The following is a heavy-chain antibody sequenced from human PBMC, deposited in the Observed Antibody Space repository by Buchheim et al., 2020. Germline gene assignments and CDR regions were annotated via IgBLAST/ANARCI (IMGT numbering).Heavy chain of an antibody. CDR2: ISSSSSTI. CDR1: GFTFSSYS. V-gene: IGHV3-48*02. J-gene: IGHJ4*02. D-gene: IGHD1-26*01. Sequence: EVQLVESGGGLVQPGGSLRLSCAASGFTFSSYSMNWVRQAPGKGLEWVSYISSSSSTIYYADSVKGRFTISRDNAKNSLYLQMNSLRDEDTAVYYCARDRFYSGSYFYRGGDPTQVDYWGQGTL. CDR3: ARDRFYSGSYFYRGGDPTQVDY.